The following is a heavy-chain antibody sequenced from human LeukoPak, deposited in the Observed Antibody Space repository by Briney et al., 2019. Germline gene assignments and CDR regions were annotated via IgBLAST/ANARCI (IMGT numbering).Heavy chain of an antibody. Sequence: PSETLSLTCTVSGVSISGSDYYWAWIRQPPGKGLEWIGSIFYSGNAYYNPSLKSRVTISVDTSKNQFSLKPSSVTAADTAVYYCARDWVTTSGHMDVWGKGTTVTVSS. V-gene: IGHV4-39*07. CDR3: ARDWVTTSGHMDV. CDR1: GVSISGSDYY. J-gene: IGHJ6*03. CDR2: IFYSGNA. D-gene: IGHD4-11*01.